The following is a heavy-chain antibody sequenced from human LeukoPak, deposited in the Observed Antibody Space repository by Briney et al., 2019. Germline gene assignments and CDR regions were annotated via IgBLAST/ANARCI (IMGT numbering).Heavy chain of an antibody. J-gene: IGHJ4*02. D-gene: IGHD6-19*01. V-gene: IGHV1-18*01. CDR2: ISAYNGNT. CDR3: AATSSGWYEGDFDY. Sequence: ASVEVSCKASGYTFTSYGISWVRQAPGQGLEWMGWISAYNGNTNYAQKLQGRVTMTTDTSTSTAYMELRSLRSDDTAVYYCAATSSGWYEGDFDYWGQGTLVTVSS. CDR1: GYTFTSYG.